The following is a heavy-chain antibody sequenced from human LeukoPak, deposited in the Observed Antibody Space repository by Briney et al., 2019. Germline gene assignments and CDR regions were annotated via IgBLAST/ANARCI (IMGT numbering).Heavy chain of an antibody. J-gene: IGHJ4*02. V-gene: IGHV2-5*02. CDR1: GFSFSTSGVG. D-gene: IGHD2-15*01. CDR3: TRGRGAALSSLFDS. Sequence: SGPTLVNPTQTLTLTCTFSGFSFSTSGVGVGWIRQPPGKALEWLALIYWDDDKRYSPSLKRRLTITKDTSKNQVVLTMTNMDPVDTATYYCTRGRGAALSSLFDSWGQGTLVTVSS. CDR2: IYWDDDK.